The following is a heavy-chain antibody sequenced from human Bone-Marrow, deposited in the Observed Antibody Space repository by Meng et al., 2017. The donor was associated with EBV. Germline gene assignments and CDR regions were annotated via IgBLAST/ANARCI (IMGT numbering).Heavy chain of an antibody. D-gene: IGHD1-1*01. CDR3: ARDLTNDYFDY. CDR1: GYTFSGYY. Sequence: VQAVPAGAEVEKPGASVKVSCKASGYTFSGYYMHWVRQAPGQGLEWMGRINPNSGGTNYAQKFQGRVTMSRDTSISTAYMELSRLRSDDTALYYCARDLTNDYFDYWGQGTLVTVSS. CDR2: INPNSGGT. V-gene: IGHV1-2*06. J-gene: IGHJ4*02.